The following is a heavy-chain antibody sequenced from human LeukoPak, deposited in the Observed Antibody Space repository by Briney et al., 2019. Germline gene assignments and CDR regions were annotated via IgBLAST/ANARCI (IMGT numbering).Heavy chain of an antibody. CDR3: TRSRNNAMDV. Sequence: SQTLSLTCVISGDSVSASSVGWHWIRQSPSRGLEWLGKTYYRSRWFNDYGESVKSRISINLDTSKNQFSLQLNSVTPEDTAVYYCTRSRNNAMDVWGQGTTVTVS. CDR2: TYYRSRWFN. V-gene: IGHV6-1*01. J-gene: IGHJ6*02. CDR1: GDSVSASSVG.